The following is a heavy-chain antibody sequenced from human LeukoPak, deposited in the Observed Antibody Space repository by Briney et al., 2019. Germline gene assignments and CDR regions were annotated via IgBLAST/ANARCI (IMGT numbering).Heavy chain of an antibody. V-gene: IGHV4-34*01. Sequence: SETLSLTCAVYGGSFSGYYWSWIRQPPGKGLEWIGEINHSGSTNYNPSLKSRVTISVDTPKNQFSLKLSSVTAADTAVYYCARSLYSSGYHFDYWGQGTPVTVSS. J-gene: IGHJ4*02. CDR3: ARSLYSSGYHFDY. CDR2: INHSGST. CDR1: GGSFSGYY. D-gene: IGHD6-25*01.